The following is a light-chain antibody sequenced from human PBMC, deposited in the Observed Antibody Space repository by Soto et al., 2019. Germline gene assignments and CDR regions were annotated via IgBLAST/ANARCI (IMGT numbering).Light chain of an antibody. CDR1: STDVGGYNY. V-gene: IGLV2-14*01. CDR2: EVT. CDR3: GSYSSTDTPCV. Sequence: QSALAQPSSVSGSPGQSITISCTGTSTDVGGYNYVSWYQHHSGKAPKLLIYEVTHRPSGISDRFSGSKSVNTASLTISGLQAEDESDYSCGSYSSTDTPCVFGTGTTVTVL. J-gene: IGLJ1*01.